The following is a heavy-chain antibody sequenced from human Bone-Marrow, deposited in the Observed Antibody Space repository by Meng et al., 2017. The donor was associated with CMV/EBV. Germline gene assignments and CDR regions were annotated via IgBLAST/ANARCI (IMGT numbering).Heavy chain of an antibody. Sequence: GESLKISCAASGFTFSDYYMSWIRQAPGKGLEWVSYISSSSSYIYYADSVKGRFTISRDNAKNSLYLQMNSLRAEDTAVYYCARKDGYNQYWGQGTLVTVSS. D-gene: IGHD5-24*01. CDR1: GFTFSDYY. CDR3: ARKDGYNQY. CDR2: ISSSSSYI. J-gene: IGHJ4*02. V-gene: IGHV3-11*06.